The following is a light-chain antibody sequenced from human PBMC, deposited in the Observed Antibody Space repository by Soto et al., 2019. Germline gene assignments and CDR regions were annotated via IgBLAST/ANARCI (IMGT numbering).Light chain of an antibody. CDR2: KAA. CDR3: QHYNSYSEA. J-gene: IGKJ1*01. V-gene: IGKV1-5*03. CDR1: QTISSC. Sequence: DIQMTQSPSTLSGSVGDRVTITCRSSQTISSCLAWYQQKPGKAPKLLIYKAATLKSVVPSRFSGSGSGTEFTLTISSLQPDDFATSYCQHYNSYSEAFGQGDKVDLK.